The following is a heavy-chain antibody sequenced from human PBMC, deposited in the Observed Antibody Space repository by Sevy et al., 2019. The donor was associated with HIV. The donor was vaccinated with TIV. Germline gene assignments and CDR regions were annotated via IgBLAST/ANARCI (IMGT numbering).Heavy chain of an antibody. CDR1: GFSFSTYS. Sequence: GGSLRLSCAASGFSFSTYSMNWVRQAPGKGLEWVSYIGTSSSTIYYADSVRGRFTISRDNVKNSLYLQMSSLRAADTALYYCARVHSTGRFGMDVWGQGTTVTVSS. V-gene: IGHV3-48*01. D-gene: IGHD3-10*01. CDR2: IGTSSSTI. J-gene: IGHJ6*02. CDR3: ARVHSTGRFGMDV.